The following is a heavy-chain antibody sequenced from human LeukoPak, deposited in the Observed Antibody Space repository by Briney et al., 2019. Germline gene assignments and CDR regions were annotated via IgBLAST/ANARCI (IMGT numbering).Heavy chain of an antibody. CDR2: MNPNSGNT. CDR1: GGTFSSYA. CDR3: ARECIAAAGMFAYYYYMDV. V-gene: IGHV1-8*03. D-gene: IGHD6-13*01. Sequence: GASVKVSCKASGGTFSSYAISWVRQATGQGLEWMGWMNPNSGNTGYAQKFQGRVTITRNTSISTAYMELSSLRSEDTAVYYCARECIAAAGMFAYYYYMDVWGKGTTVTVSS. J-gene: IGHJ6*03.